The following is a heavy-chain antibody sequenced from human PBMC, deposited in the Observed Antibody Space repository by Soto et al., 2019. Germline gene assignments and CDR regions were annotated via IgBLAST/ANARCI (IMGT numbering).Heavy chain of an antibody. CDR2: IYYSGST. V-gene: IGHV4-61*01. J-gene: IGHJ4*02. D-gene: IGHD4-17*01. Sequence: SETQSLTYTVADGSVSSRSYYWSWNRQPPGKGLEWIGSIYYSGSTNYSPSLKSRVTISVDTSKNQFSLKLSSVTAADTAVYYCARTYGDYVFDYWGQGTLVTVSS. CDR1: DGSVSSRSYY. CDR3: ARTYGDYVFDY.